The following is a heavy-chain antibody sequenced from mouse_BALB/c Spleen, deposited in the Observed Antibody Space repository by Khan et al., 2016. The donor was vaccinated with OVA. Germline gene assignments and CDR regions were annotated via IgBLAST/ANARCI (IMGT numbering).Heavy chain of an antibody. Sequence: LQQPGSELVRPGASVKLSCKASGYIFTSSWMHWVKQRPGQGLEWIGNIYPGSGSTKYDETFKGKATLTIDTSSSPVYLQLSSLTSEDSAVYYCTRWTYFTMDYWGQGTSVTVSS. CDR3: TRWTYFTMDY. CDR2: IYPGSGST. J-gene: IGHJ4*01. V-gene: IGHV1S22*01. CDR1: GYIFTSSW.